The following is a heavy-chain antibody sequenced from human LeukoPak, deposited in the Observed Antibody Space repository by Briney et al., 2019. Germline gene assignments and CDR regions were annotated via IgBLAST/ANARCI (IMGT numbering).Heavy chain of an antibody. D-gene: IGHD3-3*01. J-gene: IGHJ4*02. CDR2: INHSGSP. CDR3: GSRRTAMFGVIKGPIDY. V-gene: IGHV4-34*01. CDR1: GGSFSDYY. Sequence: SETLPLTCAVYGGSFSDYYWTWIRQPPGKGLEWIGEINHSGSPNNNPSLKSRVSISFDTSKNQFSLKLTSVTAADTAVYYCGSRRTAMFGVIKGPIDYWGQGTLVTVSS.